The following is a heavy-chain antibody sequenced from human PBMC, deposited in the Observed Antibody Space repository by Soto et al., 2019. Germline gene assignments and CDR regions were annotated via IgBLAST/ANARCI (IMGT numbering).Heavy chain of an antibody. J-gene: IGHJ4*02. Sequence: PGGSLRLSCAASGFTFSGYDMSWVRQAPGKGLEWVSAISGHGDATFYADSVKGRFTISRDNSKNTLYLHMNSLRAEDTALYYCANSRVSMVRGLIIIPNYWGQGTLVTVSS. CDR2: ISGHGDAT. D-gene: IGHD3-10*01. CDR1: GFTFSGYD. V-gene: IGHV3-23*01. CDR3: ANSRVSMVRGLIIIPNY.